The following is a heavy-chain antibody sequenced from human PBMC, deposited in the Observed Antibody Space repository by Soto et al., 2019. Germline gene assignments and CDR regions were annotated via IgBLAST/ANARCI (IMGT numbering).Heavy chain of an antibody. D-gene: IGHD3-3*01. CDR3: AREHYDFWSGNYYYYGMDV. J-gene: IGHJ6*02. Sequence: LRLSCAASGFTFSSYAMHWVRQAPGKGLEWVSVIYSGGSTYYADSVKGRFTISRDNSKNTLYLQMNSLRAEDTAVYYCAREHYDFWSGNYYYYGMDVWGQGTTVTVSS. V-gene: IGHV3-53*01. CDR2: IYSGGST. CDR1: GFTFSSYA.